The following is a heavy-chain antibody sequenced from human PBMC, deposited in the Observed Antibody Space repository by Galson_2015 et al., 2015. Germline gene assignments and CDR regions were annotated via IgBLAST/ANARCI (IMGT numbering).Heavy chain of an antibody. J-gene: IGHJ3*02. CDR1: GGSINSYY. V-gene: IGHV4-59*01. Sequence: SETLSLTCTVSGGSINSYYWSWIRQPPGKGLEWIGYIYYSGSTNYNPSLTSRVTISVGTSKNQFSLKLSSVTAADTAVYYCARDKRTTKISYDAFDIWGQGTMVTVSS. CDR2: IYYSGST. CDR3: ARDKRTTKISYDAFDI. D-gene: IGHD1-1*01.